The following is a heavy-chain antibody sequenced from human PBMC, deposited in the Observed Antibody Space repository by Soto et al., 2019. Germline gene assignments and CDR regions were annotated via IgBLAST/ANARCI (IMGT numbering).Heavy chain of an antibody. J-gene: IGHJ4*02. V-gene: IGHV4-59*01. CDR3: AAAPRY. CDR1: GASISSYYY. Sequence: SETLSLTCNVSGASISSYYYWSWIRQPPGKGLEWIGYIYDSGSTNYNPSLQSRVTISVDTSKNQFSLRLTSVTAADTAVYYCAAAPRYWGQGTLVTVLL. CDR2: IYDSGST. D-gene: IGHD2-15*01.